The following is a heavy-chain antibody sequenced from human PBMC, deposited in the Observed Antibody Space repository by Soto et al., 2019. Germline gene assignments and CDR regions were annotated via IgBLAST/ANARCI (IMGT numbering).Heavy chain of an antibody. CDR1: GFTFNNYA. CDR3: ENPGSNDYGVIDY. D-gene: IGHD4-17*01. CDR2: ISYDGSNK. V-gene: IGHV3-30*18. J-gene: IGHJ4*02. Sequence: VQLVESGGGVVQPGRSLRLSCAASGFTFNNYAMHWVRQAPGKGLEWVAVISYDGSNKYYVDSVKGRFTISRDNPKNTLYLQMNSLTADDTAVYYCENPGSNDYGVIDYWGQGTLVTVSS.